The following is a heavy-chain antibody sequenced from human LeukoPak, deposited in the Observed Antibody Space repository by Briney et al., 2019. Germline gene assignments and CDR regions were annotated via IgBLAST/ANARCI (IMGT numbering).Heavy chain of an antibody. CDR3: ASLVGYYDILTGYYGSWFDP. CDR1: GGSISTYF. Sequence: SETLSLTCTVSGGSISTYFWSWIRQPPGKGLEWIGYIYYSGSTNYNPSLKSRVTISVDTSKNQFSLKLSSVTAADTAVYYCASLVGYYDILTGYYGSWFDPWGQGTLVTVSS. J-gene: IGHJ5*02. D-gene: IGHD3-9*01. CDR2: IYYSGST. V-gene: IGHV4-59*01.